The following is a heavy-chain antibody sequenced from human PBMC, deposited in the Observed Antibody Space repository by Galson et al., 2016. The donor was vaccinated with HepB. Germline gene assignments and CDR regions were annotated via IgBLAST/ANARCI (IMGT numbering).Heavy chain of an antibody. CDR3: ARFIASPWNDYYYYGMDV. CDR2: ISNDGSNK. CDR1: GFIFRSSA. V-gene: IGHV3-30-3*01. Sequence: SLRLSCADSGFIFRSSAMNWVRQAPGKGLEWLAVISNDGSNKYFADSVKGRFTISRDNSTNTLYLQMNSPRAEDTAVYYCARFIASPWNDYYYYGMDVWGKGTTVTVSS. D-gene: IGHD1-1*01. J-gene: IGHJ6*04.